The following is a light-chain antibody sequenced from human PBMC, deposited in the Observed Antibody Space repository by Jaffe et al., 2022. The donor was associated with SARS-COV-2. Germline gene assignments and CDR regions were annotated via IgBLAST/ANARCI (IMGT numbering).Light chain of an antibody. CDR1: QSLSSNY. Sequence: IVLTQSPGTLSLSPGERATLSCRASQSLSSNYFAWYQQKPGQAPRLLIYGASRRATGIPDRFSGSGSGTDFTLTISRLEPEDFAVYFCQQYDTSPWTFGQGTRVEIK. J-gene: IGKJ1*01. CDR2: GAS. CDR3: QQYDTSPWT. V-gene: IGKV3-20*01.